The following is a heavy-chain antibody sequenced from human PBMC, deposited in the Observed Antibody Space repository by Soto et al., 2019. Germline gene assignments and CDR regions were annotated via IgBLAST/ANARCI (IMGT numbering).Heavy chain of an antibody. Sequence: ASVKVSCKVSGYTLTELSMHWVRQAPGKGLEWMGGFDPEDGETIYAQKFQGRVTMTEDTSTDTAYMELSSLRSEDTAVYYCATGVEFIEGHFGAPYFDYWGQGTLVTVSS. CDR2: FDPEDGET. V-gene: IGHV1-24*01. CDR1: GYTLTELS. J-gene: IGHJ4*02. D-gene: IGHD3-16*01. CDR3: ATGVEFIEGHFGAPYFDY.